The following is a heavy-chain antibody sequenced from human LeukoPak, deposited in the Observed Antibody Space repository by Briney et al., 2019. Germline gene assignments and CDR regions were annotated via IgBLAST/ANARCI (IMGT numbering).Heavy chain of an antibody. Sequence: GASVKVSCKASGYTFTGYYMHWVRQAPGQGLEWMGWINPNSGGTNYAQKFQGRVAMTRDTSISTAYMELSRLRSDDTAVYYCARAGETYYDFWSGRHDAFDIWGQGTMVTVSS. CDR3: ARAGETYYDFWSGRHDAFDI. CDR2: INPNSGGT. D-gene: IGHD3-3*01. V-gene: IGHV1-2*02. CDR1: GYTFTGYY. J-gene: IGHJ3*02.